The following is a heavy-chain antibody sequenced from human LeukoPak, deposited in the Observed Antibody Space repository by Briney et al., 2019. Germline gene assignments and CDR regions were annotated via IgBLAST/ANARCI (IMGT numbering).Heavy chain of an antibody. V-gene: IGHV3-15*01. J-gene: IGHJ1*01. CDR2: IKGTDVGGAT. CDR1: GFSFYGAW. Sequence: GGSLRPSCATSGFSFYGAWLSWVRQAPGKGLEWVGRIKGTDVGGATDYAAPVKGRFIISKDDSKRTLYLQMNSLSPEDTAVYYCTTVTHFNLGGQGTLVTVSS. CDR3: TTVTHFNL. D-gene: IGHD3-3*02.